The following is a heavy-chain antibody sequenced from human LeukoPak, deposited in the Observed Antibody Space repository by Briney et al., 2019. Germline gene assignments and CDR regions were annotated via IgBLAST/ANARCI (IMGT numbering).Heavy chain of an antibody. V-gene: IGHV3-23*01. Sequence: GGSLRLSCAASGFTVRSNAMSWVRQAPGKGLEWVSAISGGSSTYYADSVKGRFAISRDNSRNTLYLQMNSLRAEDTAVYYCVRDIDYYGSGSYYNVGPFDYWGQGTLVTVSS. D-gene: IGHD3-10*01. CDR2: ISGGSST. J-gene: IGHJ4*02. CDR1: GFTVRSNA. CDR3: VRDIDYYGSGSYYNVGPFDY.